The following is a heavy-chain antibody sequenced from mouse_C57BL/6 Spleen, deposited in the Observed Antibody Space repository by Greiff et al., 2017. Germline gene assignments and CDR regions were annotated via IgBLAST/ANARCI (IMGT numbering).Heavy chain of an antibody. J-gene: IGHJ2*01. Sequence: VQLQQPGAELVRPWSSVKLSCTASGFTFTSYWMRWVKQRPIQGLEWVGNIDPSDSVNHYTQKFKDKATLTVDKSSSTAYMQLSSLTSEDSAVYYCARRRFTTVFPFDYWGQGTTLTVSS. CDR3: ARRRFTTVFPFDY. D-gene: IGHD1-1*01. V-gene: IGHV1-52*01. CDR1: GFTFTSYW. CDR2: IDPSDSVN.